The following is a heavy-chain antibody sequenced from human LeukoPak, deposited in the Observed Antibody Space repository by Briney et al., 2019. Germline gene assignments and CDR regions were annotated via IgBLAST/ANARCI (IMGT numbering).Heavy chain of an antibody. J-gene: IGHJ4*02. CDR3: ARGRYVTTRGGAAAGFLDY. Sequence: SETLSLTCTVSGGSISSYYWSWIRQPAGKGLEWIGRIYTSRSTNYNPSLKSRVTMSVDTSKNQFSLKLSSVTAADTAVYYCARGRYVTTRGGAAAGFLDYWGQGTLVTVST. D-gene: IGHD6-13*01. CDR2: IYTSRST. CDR1: GGSISSYY. V-gene: IGHV4-4*07.